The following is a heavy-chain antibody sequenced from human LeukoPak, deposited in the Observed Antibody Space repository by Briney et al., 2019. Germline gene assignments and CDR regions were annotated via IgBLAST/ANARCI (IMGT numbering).Heavy chain of an antibody. J-gene: IGHJ5*02. V-gene: IGHV3-21*01. D-gene: IGHD4-23*01. Sequence: GGSLRLSCAASGFTFNSYSMNWVRQAPGKGLEWVSSASSSSSYIYYADSVKGRFTISRDNAKNSLYLQMNSLRAEDTAVYYCARAEGRWLRRDNWFDPWGQGTLVTVSS. CDR1: GFTFNSYS. CDR2: ASSSSSYI. CDR3: ARAEGRWLRRDNWFDP.